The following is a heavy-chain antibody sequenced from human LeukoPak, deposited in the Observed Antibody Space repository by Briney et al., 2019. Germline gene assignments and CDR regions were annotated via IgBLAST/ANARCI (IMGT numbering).Heavy chain of an antibody. Sequence: ASVKVSCKASGYTFTGYYMHWVRQAPGQGLEWMGRFDPYSGGASYALKFEGRVTVTRDPSISTDYMELGRLRPDDTAVYYCAGGGGSYGDVWGQGTAVTVSS. V-gene: IGHV1-2*06. D-gene: IGHD1-26*01. J-gene: IGHJ3*01. CDR3: AGGGGSYGDV. CDR1: GYTFTGYY. CDR2: FDPYSGGA.